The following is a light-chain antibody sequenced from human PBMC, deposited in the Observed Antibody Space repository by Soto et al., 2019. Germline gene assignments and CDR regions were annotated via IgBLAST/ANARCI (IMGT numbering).Light chain of an antibody. V-gene: IGKV3-20*01. J-gene: IGKJ1*01. CDR3: QPYGSSGT. CDR1: QSVSSY. Sequence: IGLTQTAATLALSGGERAALSLRASQSVSSYLAWYQQKPGQAPRLLIYGASNRATGIPDRFSGSGSGTDFTLPISRLEPEDFPAYYCQPYGSSGTFGQGTKVDIK. CDR2: GAS.